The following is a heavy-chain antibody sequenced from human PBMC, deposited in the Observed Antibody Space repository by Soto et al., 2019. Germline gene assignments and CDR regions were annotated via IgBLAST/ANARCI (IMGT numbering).Heavy chain of an antibody. V-gene: IGHV3-33*01. Sequence: QVQLVESGGTVVQPGGSLRLSCAASGFSFSSHGMHWVRQAPGKGLEWVAHLWAGGNIRYYAYSVNGRFTISSDHSKNTLYLQMSRRGAEDTAVYYCTRDAQQLANYGMDVWGQGTTVTVSS. CDR2: LWAGGNIR. CDR3: TRDAQQLANYGMDV. J-gene: IGHJ6*02. CDR1: GFSFSSHG. D-gene: IGHD6-13*01.